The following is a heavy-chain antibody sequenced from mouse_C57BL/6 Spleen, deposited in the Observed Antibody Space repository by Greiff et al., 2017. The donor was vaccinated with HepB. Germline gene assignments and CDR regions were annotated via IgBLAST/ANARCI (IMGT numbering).Heavy chain of an antibody. CDR2: INPSSGYT. V-gene: IGHV1-4*01. CDR3: ARRWGTNYFDY. CDR1: GYTFTSYT. J-gene: IGHJ2*01. Sequence: QVQLKQSGAELARPGASVKMSCKASGYTFTSYTMHWVKQRPGQGLEWIGYINPSSGYTKYNQKFKDKATLTADKSSSTAYMQLSSLTSEDSAVYYCARRWGTNYFDYWGQGTTLTVSS. D-gene: IGHD1-1*02.